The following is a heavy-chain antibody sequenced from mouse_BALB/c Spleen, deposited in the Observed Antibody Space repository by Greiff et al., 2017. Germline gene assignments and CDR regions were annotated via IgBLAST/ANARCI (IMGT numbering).Heavy chain of an antibody. CDR1: GYTFTSYW. J-gene: IGHJ3*01. Sequence: VHVKQSGTVLARPGASVKMSCKASGYTFTSYWMHWVKQRPGQGLEWIGAIYPGNSDTSYNQKFKGKAKLTAVTSTSTAYMELSSLTNEDSAVYYCTRSGYYGSSWFAYWGQGTLVTVSA. D-gene: IGHD1-1*01. V-gene: IGHV1-5*01. CDR3: TRSGYYGSSWFAY. CDR2: IYPGNSDT.